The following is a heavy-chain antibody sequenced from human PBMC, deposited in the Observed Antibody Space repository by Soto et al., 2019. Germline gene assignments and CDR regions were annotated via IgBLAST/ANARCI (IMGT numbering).Heavy chain of an antibody. CDR1: GDSISTNYW. Sequence: QVQLQQSGPGLVRPSGTLSLTCAVSGDSISTNYWWTWVRQPPGKGLEWVGEIHHTGTTNSNPSLKSRVYISMDKSKNHFSLNLSSVTAADTAVYYCVRKQGSTLPLWGQGTLVTVSS. CDR2: IHHTGTT. D-gene: IGHD1-26*01. V-gene: IGHV4-4*02. J-gene: IGHJ4*02. CDR3: VRKQGSTLPL.